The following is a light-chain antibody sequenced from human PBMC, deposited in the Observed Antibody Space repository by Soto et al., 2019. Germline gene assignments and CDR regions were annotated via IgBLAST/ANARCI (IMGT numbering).Light chain of an antibody. CDR2: GAS. CDR3: QQYSSWPPWT. V-gene: IGKV3-20*01. J-gene: IGKJ1*01. CDR1: QSVSSSY. Sequence: EIVLTQSPGTLSLSPAERAPLSCRASQSVSSSYLAWYQQKPGQAPRLLIYGASTRATGISARFSGSGSGTEFTLTISSLESEDSAVYYCQQYSSWPPWTFGQGTKVDI.